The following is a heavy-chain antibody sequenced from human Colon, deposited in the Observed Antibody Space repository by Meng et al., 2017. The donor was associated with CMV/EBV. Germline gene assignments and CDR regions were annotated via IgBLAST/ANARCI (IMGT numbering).Heavy chain of an antibody. Sequence: ASVKVSCKASGYTFTGYYMHWVRQAPGQGLEWMGWINPNSGGTNYAQKFQGRVTMTRDTSISTAYMELSRLRSDDTAVYYCAREGIAAAGNSGVYFDYGGQGTLVTVSS. V-gene: IGHV1-2*02. CDR3: AREGIAAAGNSGVYFDY. CDR1: GYTFTGYY. J-gene: IGHJ4*02. D-gene: IGHD6-13*01. CDR2: INPNSGGT.